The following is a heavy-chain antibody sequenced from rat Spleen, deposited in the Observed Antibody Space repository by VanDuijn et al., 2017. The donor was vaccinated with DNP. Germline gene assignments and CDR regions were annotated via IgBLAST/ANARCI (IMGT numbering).Heavy chain of an antibody. CDR3: AKDPPDY. CDR1: GFTFSDYA. Sequence: EVQLVESGGGLVQPGRSLKLSCAASGFTFSDYAMAWVRQTPKKGLEWVATISYDGSRTYYRDSVKGRFTISRDNAKSTLYLQMDSLRSEDTATYYCAKDPPDYWGQGVMVTVSS. J-gene: IGHJ2*01. V-gene: IGHV5-17*01. CDR2: ISYDGSRT.